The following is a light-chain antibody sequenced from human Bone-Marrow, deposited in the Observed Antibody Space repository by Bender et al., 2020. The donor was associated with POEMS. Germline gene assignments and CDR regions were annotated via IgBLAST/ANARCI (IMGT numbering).Light chain of an antibody. CDR3: SSFTRSTTLV. CDR1: SGDVGFYDL. CDR2: QVS. V-gene: IGLV2-14*02. Sequence: QSALTQPASVSGSPGQSIIISCTGTSGDVGFYDLVAWYQHHPGKAPKLVIYQVSNRPSGVSNRFSGSKSGNTASLTISGLQAEDEADYYCSSFTRSTTLVFGGGTRLTVL. J-gene: IGLJ2*01.